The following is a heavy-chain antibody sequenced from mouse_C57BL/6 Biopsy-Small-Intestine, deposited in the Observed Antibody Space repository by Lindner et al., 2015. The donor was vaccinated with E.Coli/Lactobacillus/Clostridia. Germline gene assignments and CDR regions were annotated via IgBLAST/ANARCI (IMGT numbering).Heavy chain of an antibody. CDR1: GYSFSGNY. V-gene: IGHV1-53*01. D-gene: IGHD4-1*01. CDR2: INPNSGGT. CDR3: AAPGNWDWADFHY. J-gene: IGHJ4*01. Sequence: SVKVSCKASGYSFSGNYLHWVRQAPGQGLEWMGWINPNSGGTNYVQKFKGRVTMSRDTSIATAYMEVTSLRSDDTAVYYCAAPGNWDWADFHYWGQGTLVTVSS.